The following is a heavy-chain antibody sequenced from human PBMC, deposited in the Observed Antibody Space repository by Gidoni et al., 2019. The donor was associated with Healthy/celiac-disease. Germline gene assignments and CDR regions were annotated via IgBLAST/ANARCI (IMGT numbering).Heavy chain of an antibody. CDR1: GFTFSDYY. Sequence: QVQLVESGGGLVKPGGSLRLSCAASGFTFSDYYMSWIRQAPGKGLEWVSYISSSSSYTNYADSVKGRFTISRDNAKNSLYLQMNSLRAEDTAVYYCARFHSKPARPSMVRGVIIEPYYYGMDVWGQGTTVTVSS. D-gene: IGHD3-10*01. J-gene: IGHJ6*02. CDR2: ISSSSSYT. CDR3: ARFHSKPARPSMVRGVIIEPYYYGMDV. V-gene: IGHV3-11*05.